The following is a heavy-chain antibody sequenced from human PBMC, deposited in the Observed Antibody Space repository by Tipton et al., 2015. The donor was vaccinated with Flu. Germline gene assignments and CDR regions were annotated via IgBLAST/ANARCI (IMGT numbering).Heavy chain of an antibody. Sequence: LRLSCAVSGITFSSSWMTWVRQPPGKGLEWIGNTFHSGNTYLNPSLKSRVTISIDTSKNQFSLKLSSVTAADTAVYYCARRDYSNYVSEPQNWFDPWGQGALVTVSS. CDR2: TFHSGNT. CDR3: ARRDYSNYVSEPQNWFDP. D-gene: IGHD4-11*01. CDR1: GITFSSSW. J-gene: IGHJ5*02. V-gene: IGHV4-59*08.